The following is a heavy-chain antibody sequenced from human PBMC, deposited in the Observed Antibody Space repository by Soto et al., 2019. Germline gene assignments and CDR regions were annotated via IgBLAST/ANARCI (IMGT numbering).Heavy chain of an antibody. CDR3: ARDAPPPELRFLEWHNYDYNGMDV. D-gene: IGHD3-3*01. J-gene: IGHJ6*04. CDR1: GYSFTAYG. V-gene: IGHV1-18*01. CDR2: ISCYNGKT. Sequence: QVQVVQSGDEVKETGASVRVSCKTSGYSFTAYGISWVRQAPGQGLEWMGWISCYNGKTKYAQKVQGRVTMTTDTSTSTEYMAVRSLRSVDTAIYYCARDAPPPELRFLEWHNYDYNGMDVWGKGTTVTVSS.